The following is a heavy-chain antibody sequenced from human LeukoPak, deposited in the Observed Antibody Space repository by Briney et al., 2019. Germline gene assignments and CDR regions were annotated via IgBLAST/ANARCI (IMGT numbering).Heavy chain of an antibody. CDR2: IYHSGST. V-gene: IGHV4-30-2*01. D-gene: IGHD3-10*01. Sequence: SETPSLTCTVSGGSISSGGYYWSWIRQPPGKGLEWIGYIYHSGSTYYNPSLKSRVTISVDRSKNQFSLKLSSVTAADTAVYYCARPYYYGSEDDYWGQGTLVTVSS. CDR3: ARPYYYGSEDDY. J-gene: IGHJ4*02. CDR1: GGSISSGGYY.